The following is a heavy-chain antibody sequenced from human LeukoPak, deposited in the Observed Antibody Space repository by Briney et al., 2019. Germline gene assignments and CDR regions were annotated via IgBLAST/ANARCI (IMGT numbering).Heavy chain of an antibody. V-gene: IGHV1-8*01. CDR3: ATDRHYDSSGYNWFDP. CDR2: MNPNSGNT. D-gene: IGHD3-22*01. Sequence: ASVKVSCKASGYTFTSYDINWVRQATGQGLEWMGWMNPNSGNTGYAQKFQGRVTMTRNTSISTAYMELSSLRSEDTAVYYCATDRHYDSSGYNWFDPWGQGTLVTVSS. CDR1: GYTFTSYD. J-gene: IGHJ5*02.